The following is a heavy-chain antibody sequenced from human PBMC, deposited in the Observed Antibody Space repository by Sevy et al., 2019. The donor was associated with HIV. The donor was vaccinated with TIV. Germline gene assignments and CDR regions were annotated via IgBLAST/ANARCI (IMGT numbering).Heavy chain of an antibody. J-gene: IGHJ3*02. Sequence: GESLKISCAASGFTFSSYAMSWVRQAPGKGLEWVSAISGSGGSTYYADSVKGRFTISRDNSKNTLYLQMNSLRAEDTAVYYCAKVLPKGGAFDIWGQGTMVTVSS. V-gene: IGHV3-23*01. CDR1: GFTFSSYA. CDR2: ISGSGGST. CDR3: AKVLPKGGAFDI. D-gene: IGHD3-16*01.